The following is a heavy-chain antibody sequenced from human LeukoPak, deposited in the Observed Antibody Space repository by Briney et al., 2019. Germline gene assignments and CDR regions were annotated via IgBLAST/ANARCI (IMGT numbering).Heavy chain of an antibody. Sequence: PGGSLSLSCAASGFTFSSYAMSWVRQAPGKGLEWVSSINDSGDSTYYADSVKGRFTISRDNSKNTLYLLMNNLRAEHTAIFYCATAYCSSTSCPTWGQGTLVTVSS. D-gene: IGHD2-2*01. V-gene: IGHV3-23*01. CDR1: GFTFSSYA. CDR3: ATAYCSSTSCPT. J-gene: IGHJ5*02. CDR2: INDSGDST.